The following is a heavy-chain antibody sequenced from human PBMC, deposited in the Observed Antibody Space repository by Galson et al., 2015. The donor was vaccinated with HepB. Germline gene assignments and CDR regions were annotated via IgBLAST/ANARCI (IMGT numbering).Heavy chain of an antibody. V-gene: IGHV3-11*06. Sequence: SLRLSCAASGFTFSDYCMSWIRQAPGKGLEWLSYISSTGTYTNYADSVKGRFTISRDNAKNSLYLQMNNLRAEDTAVYYCARVADADYGDHSHFDYWGQGTLVTVSS. D-gene: IGHD4-17*01. J-gene: IGHJ4*02. CDR1: GFTFSDYC. CDR3: ARVADADYGDHSHFDY. CDR2: ISSTGTYT.